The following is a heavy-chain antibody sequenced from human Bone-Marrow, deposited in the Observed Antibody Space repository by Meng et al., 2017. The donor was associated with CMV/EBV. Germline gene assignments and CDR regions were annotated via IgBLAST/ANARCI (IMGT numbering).Heavy chain of an antibody. J-gene: IGHJ4*02. D-gene: IGHD5-12*01. CDR1: GFTLSSYP. CDR2: IYSDSSIT. CDR3: AKDLRGYSNDY. Sequence: SCAASGFTLSSYPMSGVRQAPGKGLEWVSIIYSDSSITYYADSVKGRFIISRDNSKNTLDLQMNSLRAEDTAVYYCAKDLRGYSNDYWGQGTLVTVSS. V-gene: IGHV3-23*03.